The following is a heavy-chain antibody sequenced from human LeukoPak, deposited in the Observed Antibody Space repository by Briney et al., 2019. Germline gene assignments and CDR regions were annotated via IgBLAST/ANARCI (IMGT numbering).Heavy chain of an antibody. D-gene: IGHD4/OR15-4a*01. J-gene: IGHJ4*02. CDR1: GFTFSSYG. V-gene: IGHV3-53*01. CDR2: IYSDNT. CDR3: ARRAGAYSHPYDY. Sequence: GSLRLSCAASGFTFSSYGMSWVRPAPGKGLEWVSFIYSDNTHYSDSVKGRFTISRDNSKNTLYLQMNSLRAEDTAVYYCARRAGAYSHPYDYWGQGTLVTVSS.